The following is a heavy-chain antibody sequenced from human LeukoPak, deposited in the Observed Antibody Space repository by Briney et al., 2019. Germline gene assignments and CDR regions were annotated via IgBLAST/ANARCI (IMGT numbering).Heavy chain of an antibody. CDR3: ARGNYDILTGRDAFDI. CDR2: ISAYNGNT. V-gene: IGHV1-18*01. J-gene: IGHJ3*02. Sequence: ASVKVSCKASGYTFTSYGISWVRQAPGQGLEWMGWISAYNGNTNYAQKLQGRVTMTTDTSTSTAYMELRSLRSDDTAVYYCARGNYDILTGRDAFDIWGQGTMVTVSS. CDR1: GYTFTSYG. D-gene: IGHD3-9*01.